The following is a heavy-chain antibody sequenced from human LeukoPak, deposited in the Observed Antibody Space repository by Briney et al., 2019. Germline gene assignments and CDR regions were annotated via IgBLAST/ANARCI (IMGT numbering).Heavy chain of an antibody. CDR3: AGVRITMVRGVRYAFDI. J-gene: IGHJ3*02. CDR2: IYTSGST. CDR1: GGSISSYY. Sequence: SETLSLTCTVSGGSISSYYWSWIRQPAGKGLEWIGRIYTSGSTNYNPSLKSRVTMSVDTSKNQFSLKLSSVTAADTAVYYCAGVRITMVRGVRYAFDIWGQGTMVTVSS. V-gene: IGHV4-4*07. D-gene: IGHD3-10*01.